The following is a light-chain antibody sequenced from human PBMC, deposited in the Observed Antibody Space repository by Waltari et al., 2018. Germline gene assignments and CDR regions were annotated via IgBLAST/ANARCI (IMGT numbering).Light chain of an antibody. CDR2: KTS. CDR3: QQYNSYSNT. J-gene: IGKJ2*01. Sequence: DIQMTQFPSTLSASVGNRVTITCRASQSTNTWLSWYQQKPGKAPNRLIYKTSTLESGVPSRFTGSGSGTEFTLTIDSLQPDDFATYYCQQYNSYSNTFGQGTKVEIK. V-gene: IGKV1-5*03. CDR1: QSTNTW.